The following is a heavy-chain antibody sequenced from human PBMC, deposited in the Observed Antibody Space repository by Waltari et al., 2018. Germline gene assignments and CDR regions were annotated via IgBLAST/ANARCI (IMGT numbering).Heavy chain of an antibody. CDR1: VFPFISYH. CDR3: TRDGPYYYFGLDV. CDR2: INSDGTST. J-gene: IGHJ6*02. V-gene: IGHV3-21*02. Sequence: EEQLVESGGGQVKPGGSLRLSCSASVFPFISYHMNWVRQAPGKGLEWVASINSDGTSTNSADSVEGRFTMSRDNAKNSLYLQMDNLRADDTAVYYCTRDGPYYYFGLDVWGQGTTVTVSS.